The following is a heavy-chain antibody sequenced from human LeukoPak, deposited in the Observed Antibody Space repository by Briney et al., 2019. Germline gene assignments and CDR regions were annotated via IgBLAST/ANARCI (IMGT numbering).Heavy chain of an antibody. J-gene: IGHJ4*02. Sequence: SVKVSCKASGGTFSSYAISWVRQAPGQGLEWMGGIIPIFGTANYAQKFQGRVTITADKSTSTAYMELSSLRSEDTAVYYCARAKDMATIVPFDYWGQGTLVTVSS. D-gene: IGHD5-24*01. V-gene: IGHV1-69*06. CDR2: IIPIFGTA. CDR3: ARAKDMATIVPFDY. CDR1: GGTFSSYA.